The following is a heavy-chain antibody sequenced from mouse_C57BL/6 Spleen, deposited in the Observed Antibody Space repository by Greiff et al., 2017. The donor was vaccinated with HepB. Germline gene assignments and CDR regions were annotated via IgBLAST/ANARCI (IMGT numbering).Heavy chain of an antibody. V-gene: IGHV5-4*01. CDR3: ARDQCSDSYAMDY. CDR1: GFTFSSYA. Sequence: EVQLVESGGGLVKPGGSLKLSCAASGFTFSSYAMSWVRQTPEKRLEWVATISDGGSYTYYPDNVKGRFTISRDNAKNNLYLQSSQLKSEDTAMYYCARDQCSDSYAMDYWGQGTSVTVSS. D-gene: IGHD6-1*01. J-gene: IGHJ4*01. CDR2: ISDGGSYT.